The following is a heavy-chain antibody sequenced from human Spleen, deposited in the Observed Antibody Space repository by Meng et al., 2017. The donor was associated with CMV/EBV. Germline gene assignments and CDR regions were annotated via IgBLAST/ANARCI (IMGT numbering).Heavy chain of an antibody. D-gene: IGHD1-14*01. V-gene: IGHV4-31*02. CDR3: AGAGRTFEY. CDR1: GCSGSSGASS. CDR2: ISHRGST. J-gene: IGHJ4*02. Sequence: VSGCSGSSGASSWTWVRQHPGKGLEWIGYISHRGSTLYNPSLESRLTISVDTSMNQFSLTLTSVSAADTAVYYCAGAGRTFEYWGQGALVTVSS.